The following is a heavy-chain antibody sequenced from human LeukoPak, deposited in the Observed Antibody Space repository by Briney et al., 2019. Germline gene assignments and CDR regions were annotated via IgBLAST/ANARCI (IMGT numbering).Heavy chain of an antibody. CDR1: GFTFSSYS. J-gene: IGHJ4*02. D-gene: IGHD6-13*01. CDR3: AKTGSSSWGWYDF. CDR2: ISSSSSYI. Sequence: GGSLRLSCAASGFTFSSYSMNWVRQAPGKGLEWVSFISSSSSYIYYADSVKGRFTISRDNAKNSLYLQMNSLRAEDTAVYYCAKTGSSSWGWYDFWGQGTLVTVSS. V-gene: IGHV3-21*01.